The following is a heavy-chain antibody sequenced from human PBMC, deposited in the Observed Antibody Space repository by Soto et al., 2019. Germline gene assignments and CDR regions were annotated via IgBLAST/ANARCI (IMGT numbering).Heavy chain of an antibody. CDR1: GFTFSSYA. J-gene: IGHJ5*02. D-gene: IGHD6-19*01. CDR2: ISGSGGST. V-gene: IGHV3-23*01. CDR3: AKSPQWLVENNWFDP. Sequence: HPGGSLRLSCAASGFTFSSYAMSWVRQAPGKGLEWVSAISGSGGSTYYADSVKGRFTISRDNSKNTLYLQMNSLRAEDTAVYYCAKSPQWLVENNWFDPWGQGTLVTVSS.